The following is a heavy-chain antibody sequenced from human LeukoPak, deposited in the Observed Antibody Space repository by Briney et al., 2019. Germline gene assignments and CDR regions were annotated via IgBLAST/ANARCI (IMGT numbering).Heavy chain of an antibody. CDR3: ARDEVYGEQYYFDY. V-gene: IGHV3-21*01. CDR1: GFTFSTYT. J-gene: IGHJ4*02. CDR2: ISSSSAYI. Sequence: GGSLRLSCAASGFTFSTYTMNWVRQAPGKGLEWVSSISSSSAYIYYADSVKGRFTISRDNAKNSLYLQMNSLRAEDTAVYYCARDEVYGEQYYFDYWGQGTLVSVSS. D-gene: IGHD4/OR15-4a*01.